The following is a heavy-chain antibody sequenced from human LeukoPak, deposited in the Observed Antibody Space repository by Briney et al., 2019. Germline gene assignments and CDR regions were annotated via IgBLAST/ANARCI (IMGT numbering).Heavy chain of an antibody. V-gene: IGHV4-59*01. CDR1: GGSISTYY. CDR2: IYYSGIT. CDR3: ARWEASRVAFDI. D-gene: IGHD1-26*01. J-gene: IGHJ3*02. Sequence: SETLSPTCTVSGGSISTYYWSWIRQPPGRGLEWIGYIYYSGITDYSPSLKSRVTISIDTSKKQFPLKLSSVTAADTAVYYCARWEASRVAFDIWGQGTLVTVSS.